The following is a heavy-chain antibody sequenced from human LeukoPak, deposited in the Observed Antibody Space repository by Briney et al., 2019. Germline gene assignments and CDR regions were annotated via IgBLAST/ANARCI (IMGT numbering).Heavy chain of an antibody. D-gene: IGHD3-22*01. Sequence: SETLSLTCTVSGGSISSYYWSWIRQPAGKGLEWIGRIYTSGSTNYNPSLKSRVTMLVDTSKNQFSLKLSSVTAADTAVYYCARANYYDSSGYQQAFDYWGQGTLVTVSS. CDR3: ARANYYDSSGYQQAFDY. J-gene: IGHJ4*02. V-gene: IGHV4-4*07. CDR2: IYTSGST. CDR1: GGSISSYY.